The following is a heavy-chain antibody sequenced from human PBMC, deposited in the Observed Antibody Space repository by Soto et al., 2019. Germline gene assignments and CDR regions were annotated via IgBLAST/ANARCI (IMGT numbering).Heavy chain of an antibody. CDR3: AREGHGFDV. Sequence: GGSLRLSCAASGFTFSSYGMHWVRQAPGKGLEWVAVISYDGSNKYYADSVKGRFTISRDNSKNTLYLQMNSLRVEDTAVYYCAREGHGFDVWGQGTLVTVSS. V-gene: IGHV3-30*03. CDR2: ISYDGSNK. J-gene: IGHJ3*01. CDR1: GFTFSSYG.